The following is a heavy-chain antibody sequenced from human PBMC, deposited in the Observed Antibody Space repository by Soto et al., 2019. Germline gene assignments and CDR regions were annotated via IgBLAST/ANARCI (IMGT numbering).Heavy chain of an antibody. CDR1: GFTFSSYG. J-gene: IGHJ6*02. CDR3: AKDGVRYFDWLSMYYYYGMDV. Sequence: QVQLVESGGGVVQPGRSLRLSCAASGFTFSSYGMHWVRQAPGKGLEWVAVKSYDGSNNYYADSVKGRFTISRDNSKNTLYLQMNSLRAEDTAVYYCAKDGVRYFDWLSMYYYYGMDVWGQGTTVTVSS. CDR2: KSYDGSNN. D-gene: IGHD3-9*01. V-gene: IGHV3-30*18.